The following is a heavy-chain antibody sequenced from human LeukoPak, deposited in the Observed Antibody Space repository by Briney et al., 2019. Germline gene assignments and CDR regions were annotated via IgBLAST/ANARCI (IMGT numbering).Heavy chain of an antibody. CDR1: GFTFSSYS. Sequence: GGSLRLSCAASGFTFSSYSMNWVRQAPGKGLEWVSSISSSSSFIYYADSVKGRLTISRDNAKNSLYLQMNSLRAEDTAVYYCAVQRGYSYGYLDYWGQGTLVTVSS. CDR3: AVQRGYSYGYLDY. J-gene: IGHJ4*02. D-gene: IGHD5-18*01. CDR2: ISSSSSFI. V-gene: IGHV3-21*01.